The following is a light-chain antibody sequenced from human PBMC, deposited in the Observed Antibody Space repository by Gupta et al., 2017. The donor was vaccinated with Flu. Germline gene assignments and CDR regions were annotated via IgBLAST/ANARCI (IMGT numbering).Light chain of an antibody. J-gene: IGLJ3*02. CDR1: SSNIGNNN. CDR3: AAQDTSSSVGV. Sequence: VTSTSSGSSSNIGNNNVSRYQHPPVTAPKLLIYENDQRHSGMPDRFSGSKYGTSATVTTTGLQTGDEADYYWAAQDTSSSVGVFGGGTKLTVL. V-gene: IGLV1-51*01. CDR2: END.